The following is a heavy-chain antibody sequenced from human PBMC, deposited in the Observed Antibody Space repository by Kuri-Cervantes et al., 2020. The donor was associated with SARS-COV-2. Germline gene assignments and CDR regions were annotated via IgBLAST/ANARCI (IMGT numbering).Heavy chain of an antibody. Sequence: GGSLRLSCAASGFTLSDHSMNWVRRAPGKGLEWVSSIGNSGYSHYADSLKGRFTISRDNAKNSLYLQMDNLTPDDTAFYFCARTPVTTLVFDFWGQGVLVTVSS. J-gene: IGHJ4*02. V-gene: IGHV3-69-1*01. CDR3: ARTPVTTLVFDF. CDR1: GFTLSDHS. CDR2: IGNSGYS. D-gene: IGHD4-17*01.